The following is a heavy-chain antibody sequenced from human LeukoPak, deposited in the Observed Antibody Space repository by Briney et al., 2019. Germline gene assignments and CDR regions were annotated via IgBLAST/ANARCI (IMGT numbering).Heavy chain of an antibody. CDR1: GGSISSYY. D-gene: IGHD2-21*02. Sequence: SSETLSLTCTVSGGSISSYYWSWIRQPPGKGLEWIGYIYYSGSTNYNPSLKSRVTISVDTSKNQFSLRLSSVTAADTAVYYCARALGDLDAFDIWGQGTMVTVSS. V-gene: IGHV4-59*01. J-gene: IGHJ3*02. CDR2: IYYSGST. CDR3: ARALGDLDAFDI.